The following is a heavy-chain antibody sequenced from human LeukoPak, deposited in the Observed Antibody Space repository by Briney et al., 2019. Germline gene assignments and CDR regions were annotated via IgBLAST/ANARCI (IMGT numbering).Heavy chain of an antibody. Sequence: GGSLRLSCAASGFTFSSYWMSWVRQAPGKGLEWVANIKQDGSEKYYVDSVKGRFTISRDNAKNSLYLQMNSLRAEDTAVYYCARYSGSYEVNYYYYYGMDVWGQGTTVTVSS. CDR2: IKQDGSEK. J-gene: IGHJ6*02. D-gene: IGHD1-26*01. V-gene: IGHV3-7*03. CDR1: GFTFSSYW. CDR3: ARYSGSYEVNYYYYYGMDV.